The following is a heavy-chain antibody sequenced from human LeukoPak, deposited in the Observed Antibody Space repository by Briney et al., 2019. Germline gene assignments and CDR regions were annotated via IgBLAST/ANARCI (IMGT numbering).Heavy chain of an antibody. CDR1: GFTFSSYA. J-gene: IGHJ4*02. CDR2: ISGSGGST. Sequence: GGSLRLSCAASGFTFSSYAMSWVRQAPGKGLEWVSAISGSGGSTYYADSVKGRFTISRDNSKNTLYLQMNSLRAEDTAVYYCAKSSGYSSAAGTGTRRYFDDWGQGTLVTVSS. D-gene: IGHD6-13*01. CDR3: AKSSGYSSAAGTGTRRYFDD. V-gene: IGHV3-23*01.